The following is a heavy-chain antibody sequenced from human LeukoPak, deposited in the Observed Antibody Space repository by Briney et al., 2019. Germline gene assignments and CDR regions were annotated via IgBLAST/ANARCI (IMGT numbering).Heavy chain of an antibody. CDR2: IKQDGSEK. D-gene: IGHD2-15*01. J-gene: IGHJ3*02. Sequence: SGGSLRLSCAASGFTFSNFWMSWVRQAPGKGLEWVANIKQDGSEKYYVDSVKGRFTISRDNAKNSLYLQMNSLRAEDAAVYYCARDPGLAGYCSGGSCYSGDAFDIWGQGAMVTVSS. CDR3: ARDPGLAGYCSGGSCYSGDAFDI. CDR1: GFTFSNFW. V-gene: IGHV3-7*01.